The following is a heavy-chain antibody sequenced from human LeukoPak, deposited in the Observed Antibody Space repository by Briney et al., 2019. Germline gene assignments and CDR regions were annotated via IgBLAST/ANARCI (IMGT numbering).Heavy chain of an antibody. CDR2: ISYDGSNK. CDR3: ATGIAAAGAYGMDV. CDR1: GFTFSSYG. J-gene: IGHJ6*02. Sequence: GGSLRLSCAASGFTFSSYGMHWVRQAPGKGLEWVAVISYDGSNKYYADSVKGRFTISSDNSKNTLYLQMNSLRAEDTAVYYCATGIAAAGAYGMDVWGQGTTVTVSS. V-gene: IGHV3-30*03. D-gene: IGHD6-13*01.